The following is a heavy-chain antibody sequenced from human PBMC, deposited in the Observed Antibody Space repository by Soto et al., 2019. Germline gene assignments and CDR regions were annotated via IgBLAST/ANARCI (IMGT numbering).Heavy chain of an antibody. CDR3: ALPKNTLGWYNF. CDR2: INPNGGST. Sequence: QVQVVQSGAEVKKPGASVKVSCKTSGYTFTNYHVHWVRQAPGQGLEWMGAINPNGGSTTYAQHRQGRVTMTSDSSTSTVDMEMGSLRSDDSAVYYCALPKNTLGWYNFWGQGTLVTVS. J-gene: IGHJ4*02. V-gene: IGHV1-46*01. CDR1: GYTFTNYH. D-gene: IGHD6-19*01.